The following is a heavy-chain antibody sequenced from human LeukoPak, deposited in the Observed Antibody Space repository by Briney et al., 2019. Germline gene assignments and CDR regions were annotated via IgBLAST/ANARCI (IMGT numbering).Heavy chain of an antibody. V-gene: IGHV4-38-2*02. CDR1: GYSISSGYY. J-gene: IGHJ4*02. Sequence: PSETLSLTCTVSGYSISSGYYWGWIRQPPGKGLEWIGSIYHSGSTYYNPSLKSRVTISVDTSKDQFSLKLSSVTAADTAVYYRARQGRSDYFDYWGQGTLVTVSS. CDR3: ARQGRSDYFDY. D-gene: IGHD2-15*01. CDR2: IYHSGST.